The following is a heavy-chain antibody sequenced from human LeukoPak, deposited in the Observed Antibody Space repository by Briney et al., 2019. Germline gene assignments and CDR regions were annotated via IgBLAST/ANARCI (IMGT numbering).Heavy chain of an antibody. Sequence: GGSLRLSCAASGFTFSSYSMNWVRQAPGKGLEWVSSDSVKGRFTISRDNAKNSLYLQMNSLRAEDTAVYYCARDGIVGAPGDAFDIWGQGTMVTVSS. J-gene: IGHJ3*02. D-gene: IGHD1-26*01. V-gene: IGHV3-21*01. CDR3: ARDGIVGAPGDAFDI. CDR1: GFTFSSYS.